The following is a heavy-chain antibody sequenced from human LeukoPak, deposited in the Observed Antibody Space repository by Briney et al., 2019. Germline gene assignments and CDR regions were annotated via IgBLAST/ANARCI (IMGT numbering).Heavy chain of an antibody. J-gene: IGHJ4*02. CDR1: GFTFSSSY. CDR3: ARDLDY. Sequence: GGSLRLSWVASGFTFSSSYMSWVRQAPGKGLEWVANIKQDGSEKYYVDSVKGRFTISRDNARNSLYLQMNSLRVEDTAVYYCARDLDYWGQGTLATVSS. CDR2: IKQDGSEK. V-gene: IGHV3-7*03.